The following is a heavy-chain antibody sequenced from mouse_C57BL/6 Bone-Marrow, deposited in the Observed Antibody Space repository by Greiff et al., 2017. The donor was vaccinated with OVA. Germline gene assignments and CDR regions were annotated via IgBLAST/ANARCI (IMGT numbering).Heavy chain of an antibody. J-gene: IGHJ2*01. D-gene: IGHD2-4*01. V-gene: IGHV14-1*01. CDR3: TLDYDGDYFDY. CDR2: IDPEDGDT. Sequence: VQLQQSGAELVRPGASVKLSCTASGFNIKAYYMHWVKQRPEQGLEWIGRIDPEDGDTEYAPKFQGKATMTADTSSNTAYLQLSSLTSEDTAVYYCTLDYDGDYFDYWGQGTTLTVSS. CDR1: GFNIKAYY.